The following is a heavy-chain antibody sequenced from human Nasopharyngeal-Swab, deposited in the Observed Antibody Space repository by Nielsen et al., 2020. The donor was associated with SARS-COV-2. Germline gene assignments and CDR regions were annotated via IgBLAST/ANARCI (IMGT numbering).Heavy chain of an antibody. CDR1: GFTFSIYS. D-gene: IGHD2-2*01. Sequence: GESLKISCAASGFTFSIYSMNWVRQAPGKGLEWVARIRDKANSFTTEYAVSVKGRFTISRDDSRLYLHMNSLKTEDTALYYCARGAGQDCSSTRCPNYYFGLDVWGQGTTVTVSS. V-gene: IGHV3-72*01. CDR3: ARGAGQDCSSTRCPNYYFGLDV. CDR2: IRDKANSFTT. J-gene: IGHJ6*02.